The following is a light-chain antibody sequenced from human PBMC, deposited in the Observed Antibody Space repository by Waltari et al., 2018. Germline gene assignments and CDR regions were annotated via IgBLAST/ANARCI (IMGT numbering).Light chain of an antibody. J-gene: IGKJ3*01. V-gene: IGKV1-39*01. CDR3: QQSYSTPAT. CDR1: KSISSD. CDR2: AAS. Sequence: DIQRTQSPTYLSASVGDRGTTTYRASKSISSDLNWYQQKPGKAPKPLIYAASSLQSGVPSRFSGSGSGTDFTLTISSLQPEDFATYYCQQSYSTPATFGPGTKVDIK.